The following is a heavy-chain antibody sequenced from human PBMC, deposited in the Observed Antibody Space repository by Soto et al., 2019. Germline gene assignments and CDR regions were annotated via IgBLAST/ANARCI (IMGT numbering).Heavy chain of an antibody. CDR3: ARVYDGSTGFDFHX. J-gene: IGHJ4*02. CDR2: IYPGDSDS. D-gene: IGHD3-22*01. V-gene: IGHV5-51*01. CDR1: GYSFSDYW. Sequence: GESLKISCKASGYSFSDYWIGWVRQMPGKGLECMGIIYPGDSDSRYSTSFQGHVTISAYKSITTAYLQWNSLKASDSAFYYCARVYDGSTGFDFHXWGQVTLVTVSX.